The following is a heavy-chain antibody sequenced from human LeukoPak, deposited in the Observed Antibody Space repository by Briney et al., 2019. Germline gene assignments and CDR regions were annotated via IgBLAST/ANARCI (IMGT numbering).Heavy chain of an antibody. Sequence: PGESLRISCKGSGYSFTSYWISWVRQMPGKGREWMGRIDPSDSYTNYSPSFQGHVTISADKSISTAYLQWSSLKASDTAMYYCARQSTRGMVDTDFDYWGQGTLVTVSS. CDR3: ARQSTRGMVDTDFDY. CDR1: GYSFTSYW. CDR2: IDPSDSYT. V-gene: IGHV5-10-1*01. D-gene: IGHD5-18*01. J-gene: IGHJ4*02.